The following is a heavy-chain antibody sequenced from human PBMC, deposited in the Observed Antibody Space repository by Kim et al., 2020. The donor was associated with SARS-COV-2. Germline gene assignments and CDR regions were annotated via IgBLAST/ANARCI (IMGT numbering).Heavy chain of an antibody. CDR3: ASVDGSSTPTEYFQH. J-gene: IGHJ1*01. CDR1: GGSISSYY. V-gene: IGHV4-59*01. Sequence: SETLSHTCTVSGGSISSYYWSWIRQPPGKGLEWIGYIYYSGSTNYNPSLKSRVTISVDTSKNQFSLKLSSVTAADTAVYYCASVDGSSTPTEYFQHWGQGTLVTVSS. D-gene: IGHD6-13*01. CDR2: IYYSGST.